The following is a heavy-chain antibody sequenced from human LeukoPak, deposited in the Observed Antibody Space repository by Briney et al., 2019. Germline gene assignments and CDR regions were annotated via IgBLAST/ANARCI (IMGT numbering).Heavy chain of an antibody. CDR1: GGSISSGGYY. CDR2: IYYSGST. CDR3: ARGIEYYYDSSTPDAFDI. J-gene: IGHJ3*02. D-gene: IGHD3-22*01. V-gene: IGHV4-31*03. Sequence: PSQTLSLTCTVSGGSISSGGYYWSWIRQHPGKGLEWIGYIYYSGSTYYNPSLKSRVTISVDTSKNQFSLKLSSVTAADTAVYYSARGIEYYYDSSTPDAFDIWGQGTMVTVSS.